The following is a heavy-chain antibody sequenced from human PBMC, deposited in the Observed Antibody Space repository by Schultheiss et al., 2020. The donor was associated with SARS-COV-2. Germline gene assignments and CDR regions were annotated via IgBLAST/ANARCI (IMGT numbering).Heavy chain of an antibody. CDR3: ARQMGTVVPAAMDY. D-gene: IGHD2-2*01. CDR2: IDYSGTT. V-gene: IGHV4-39*01. CDR1: GGSISSSRYD. Sequence: SETLSLTCSVSGGSISSSRYDWDWIRQPPGKGLEWIGSIDYSGTTNYNPSLQSRITISVDTSKNQFSLKMSSVTAADTAVYYCARQMGTVVPAAMDYWGQGTLVTVSS. J-gene: IGHJ4*02.